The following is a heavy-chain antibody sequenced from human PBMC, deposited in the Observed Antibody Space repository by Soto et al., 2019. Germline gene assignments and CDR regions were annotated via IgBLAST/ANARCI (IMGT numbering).Heavy chain of an antibody. V-gene: IGHV4-30-2*01. CDR1: GGSISSGGYS. Sequence: QLQLQESGSGLVKPSQTLSLTCAVSGGSISSGGYSWSWIRQPPGKGLEWIGYIYHSGSTYYNPSRXSXVXIXLDRSKNQFPLKLSSVTAAVTAVYYCARGQVVAAQHWGQGTLVTVSS. D-gene: IGHD2-15*01. CDR3: ARGQVVAAQH. CDR2: IYHSGST. J-gene: IGHJ4*02.